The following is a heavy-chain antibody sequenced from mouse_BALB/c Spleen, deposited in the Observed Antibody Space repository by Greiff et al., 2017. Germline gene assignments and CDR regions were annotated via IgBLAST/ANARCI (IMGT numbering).Heavy chain of an antibody. CDR3: ARNSGGYDGAWFAY. CDR1: GFSLTTYG. D-gene: IGHD2-2*01. J-gene: IGHJ3*01. CDR2: IWSGGST. Sequence: VKLVESGPGLVQPSQSLSITCTVSGFSLTTYGVHWVRQSPGKGLEWLGVIWSGGSTDYNAAFISRLSISKDNSKSQVFFKMNSLQANDTAIYYCARNSGGYDGAWFAYWGQGTLVTVSA. V-gene: IGHV2-2*02.